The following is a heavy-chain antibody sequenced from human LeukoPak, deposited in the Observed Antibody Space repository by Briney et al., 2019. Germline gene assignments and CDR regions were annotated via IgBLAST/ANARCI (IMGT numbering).Heavy chain of an antibody. CDR2: IYYSGTT. D-gene: IGHD6-13*01. V-gene: IGHV4-59*01. CDR3: ARGVYIAAAQYGY. J-gene: IGHJ4*02. Sequence: SETLSLTCTVSGGSISSYYWSWIRQPPGKGLEWIGYIYYSGTTNYNPSLKSRVTISVDTSKNQFSLKLCSVTAADTAVYYCARGVYIAAAQYGYWGQGTLVSVSS. CDR1: GGSISSYY.